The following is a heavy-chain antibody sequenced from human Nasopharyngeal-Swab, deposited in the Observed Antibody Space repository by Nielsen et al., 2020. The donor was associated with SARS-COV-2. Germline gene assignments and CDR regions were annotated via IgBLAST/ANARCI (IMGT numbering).Heavy chain of an antibody. J-gene: IGHJ4*02. V-gene: IGHV3-23*01. CDR2: ISGSGGST. CDR3: AKGVMPYGSGSRSDY. Sequence: ETLSLTCAASGFTFSSYWMSWVRQAPGKGLEWVSAISGSGGSTYCADSVKGRFTISRDNSKNTLYLQMNSLRAEDTAVYYCAKGVMPYGSGSRSDYWGQGTLVTVSS. CDR1: GFTFSSYW. D-gene: IGHD3-10*01.